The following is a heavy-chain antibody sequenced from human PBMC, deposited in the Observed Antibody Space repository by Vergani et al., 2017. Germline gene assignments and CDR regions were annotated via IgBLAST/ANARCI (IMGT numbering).Heavy chain of an antibody. CDR1: GFTFSSYS. J-gene: IGHJ6*02. V-gene: IGHV3-21*01. CDR3: ARGGSPSMMPMDV. D-gene: IGHD3-22*01. Sequence: EVQLVESGGGLVKPGGSLRLSCAASGFTFSSYSMNWVRQAPGKGLEWVSSISSSSSYIYYADSVKGRFTISRDNAKNSLYLQMNSLRAEDTAVYYCARGGSPSMMPMDVWGQGTTVTVSS. CDR2: ISSSSSYI.